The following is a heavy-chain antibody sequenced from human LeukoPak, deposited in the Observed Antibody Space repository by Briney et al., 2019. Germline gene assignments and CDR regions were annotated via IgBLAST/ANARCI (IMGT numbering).Heavy chain of an antibody. V-gene: IGHV4-59*01. Sequence: PSETLSLTCTVSGGSISSYYWSWIRQPPGKGLEWIGYIYYSGSTNYNPSLKSRVTISVDTSKNQFSLKLSSVTAADTAVYYCANALERNNDAFDIWGQGTMVTVSS. CDR3: ANALERNNDAFDI. CDR2: IYYSGST. CDR1: GGSISSYY. D-gene: IGHD1/OR15-1a*01. J-gene: IGHJ3*02.